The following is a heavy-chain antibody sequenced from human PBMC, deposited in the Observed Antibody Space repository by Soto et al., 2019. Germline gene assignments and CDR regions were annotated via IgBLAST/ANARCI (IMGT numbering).Heavy chain of an antibody. V-gene: IGHV1-8*01. Sequence: GAPLKGSFKASWYTFTNNDVNWVRPATGQGVVWMGWMKPRSGDKGDAQKFQGRVTMTRDISIATAYMELNSLKSEDTAIYYCARMESFGSLNWFDPWGQGTLVTVSS. D-gene: IGHD5-18*01. J-gene: IGHJ5*02. CDR1: WYTFTNND. CDR2: MKPRSGDK. CDR3: ARMESFGSLNWFDP.